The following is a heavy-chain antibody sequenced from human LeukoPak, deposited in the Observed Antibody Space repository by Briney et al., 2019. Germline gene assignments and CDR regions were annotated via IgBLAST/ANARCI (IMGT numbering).Heavy chain of an antibody. D-gene: IGHD6-13*01. J-gene: IGHJ4*02. V-gene: IGHV3-7*01. CDR2: IKSDGAVE. CDR1: GFTFSYHW. Sequence: GGSLRLSCAASGFTFSYHWVTWVRQAPGKGLEWVANIKSDGAVENYVDSVKGRFTISRDNAKNSLYLQMNSLRAEDTAVYYCAKDSYSKGDFWGQGVLVTVSS. CDR3: AKDSYSKGDF.